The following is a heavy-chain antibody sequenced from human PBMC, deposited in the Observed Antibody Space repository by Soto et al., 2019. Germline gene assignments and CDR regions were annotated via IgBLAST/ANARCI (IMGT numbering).Heavy chain of an antibody. Sequence: GASVKVSCKASGGTFSSYAISWVRQAPGQGLEWMGGIIPIFGTANYAQKFQGRVTITADESTSTAYMELSSLRSEATAVYSCARGAGSPTSPGMDVWGQGTTVTVSS. CDR1: GGTFSSYA. CDR2: IIPIFGTA. D-gene: IGHD1-26*01. J-gene: IGHJ6*02. V-gene: IGHV1-69*13. CDR3: ARGAGSPTSPGMDV.